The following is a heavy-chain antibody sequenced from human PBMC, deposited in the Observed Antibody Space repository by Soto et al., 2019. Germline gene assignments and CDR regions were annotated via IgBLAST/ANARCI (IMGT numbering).Heavy chain of an antibody. D-gene: IGHD4-17*01. CDR3: ARHGASILNGMDV. V-gene: IGHV1-18*01. Sequence: QVQLVQSGDEVKKPGASVKVSCKASGYTFNRYGLSWVRQAPGQGLEWMGWISGYNGNIKNAQKFQDRVPMTTDTSTSTAYMELRRLRSDDTAVYSCARHGASILNGMDVWGQGTTVTVSS. CDR1: GYTFNRYG. CDR2: ISGYNGNI. J-gene: IGHJ6*02.